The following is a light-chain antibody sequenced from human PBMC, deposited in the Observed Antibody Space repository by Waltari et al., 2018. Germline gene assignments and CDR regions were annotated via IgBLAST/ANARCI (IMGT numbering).Light chain of an antibody. V-gene: IGLV8-61*01. CDR2: SPT. CDR3: ALYMGNGIAV. Sequence: QTVVTQEPSFSVSPGGTVTLTCGLSSGSVSSAYFPSWYQQTPGQAPRMLSHSPTTPSSGVPDRFSGSILGNKAALPITGAQAEDESDYYCALYMGNGIAVFGGGTRLTVL. CDR1: SGSVSSAYF. J-gene: IGLJ3*02.